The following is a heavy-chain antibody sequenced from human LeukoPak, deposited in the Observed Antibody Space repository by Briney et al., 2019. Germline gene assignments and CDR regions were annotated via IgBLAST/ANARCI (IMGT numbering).Heavy chain of an antibody. J-gene: IGHJ6*03. Sequence: ASVKVSCKASGGTFSSYAISWVRQAPGQGLEWMGGIIPIFGTANYAQKFQGRVTITTDESTSTAYMELSSLGSEDTAVYYCAKGGCSSTSCQDMDVWGKGTTVTVSS. CDR2: IIPIFGTA. CDR1: GGTFSSYA. D-gene: IGHD2-2*01. V-gene: IGHV1-69*05. CDR3: AKGGCSSTSCQDMDV.